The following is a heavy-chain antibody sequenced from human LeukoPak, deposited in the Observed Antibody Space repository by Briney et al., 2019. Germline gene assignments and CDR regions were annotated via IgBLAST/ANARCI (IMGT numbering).Heavy chain of an antibody. CDR3: ARDFGSPQTGAQYFQN. V-gene: IGHV3-66*01. CDR2: LYSGGSI. CDR1: GFSVSTNY. Sequence: GGSLRLSCAAAGFSVSTNYMSWVRQAPGKGLEWVSALYSGGSIWHADSVKGRFTISRDNSRNTLYLQMNSLRAEETAVYFCARDFGSPQTGAQYFQNWGQGTLVAVSS. D-gene: IGHD1-1*01. J-gene: IGHJ1*01.